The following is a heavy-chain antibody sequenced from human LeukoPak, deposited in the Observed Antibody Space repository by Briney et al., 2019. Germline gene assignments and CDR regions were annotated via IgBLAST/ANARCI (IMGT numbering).Heavy chain of an antibody. V-gene: IGHV3-48*02. Sequence: GRSLRLSCTASGFSFSAYSMNWVRQAPGKGLEWVSFISIGSDNIHYADSVRGRFTISRDNAKNSLYLEMNSLRDEDTAVYYCAPDFNRGGRDHYWGQGTLVTVSS. CDR3: APDFNRGGRDHY. J-gene: IGHJ4*02. CDR1: GFSFSAYS. CDR2: ISIGSDNI. D-gene: IGHD2/OR15-2a*01.